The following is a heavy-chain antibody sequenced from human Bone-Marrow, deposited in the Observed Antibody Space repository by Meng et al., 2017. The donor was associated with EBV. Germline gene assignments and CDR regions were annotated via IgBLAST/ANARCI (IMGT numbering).Heavy chain of an antibody. J-gene: IGHJ4*02. CDR3: ASESGRGYTPDY. Sequence: GLLGRVWGEGKKRWSQGKLSWKASAATFGSYAISWVRQAPGQGLEWMGGLIPMLGAPNYAQKFQDRVTIIADKSTSIHYMELSSLRSDDTAVYYCASESGRGYTPDYWGRGALVTVSS. CDR2: LIPMLGAP. CDR1: AATFGSYA. D-gene: IGHD3-10*01. V-gene: IGHV1-69*06.